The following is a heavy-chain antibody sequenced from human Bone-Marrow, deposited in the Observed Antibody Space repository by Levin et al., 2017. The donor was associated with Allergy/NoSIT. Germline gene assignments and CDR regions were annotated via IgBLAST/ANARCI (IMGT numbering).Heavy chain of an antibody. CDR1: EFLFSTYS. D-gene: IGHD3-10*01. Sequence: PGGSLRLSCGGSEFLFSTYSIHWVRQAPGRGLEWVASISSDGSNQYYTDSVKGRFTISRDNSKNTVSLQMNSLRAEDTGVYYCARRGDKYASAWAGMDVWGQGTTVIVSS. CDR2: ISSDGSNQ. J-gene: IGHJ6*02. CDR3: ARRGDKYASAWAGMDV. V-gene: IGHV3-30*03.